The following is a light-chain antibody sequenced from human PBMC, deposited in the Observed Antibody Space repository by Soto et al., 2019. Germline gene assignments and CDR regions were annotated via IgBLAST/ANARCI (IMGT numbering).Light chain of an antibody. V-gene: IGKV1-5*03. CDR2: RAS. Sequence: DIQMTQSPSTLSASVGDRVTITCRASQSIDTWLAWYQQKPGKAPKLLIYRASSLESGVPSRFSGSGSGTEFTLTISSLQPDDFSTYYCQRYDTSSGTFGPGTKVDIK. CDR1: QSIDTW. CDR3: QRYDTSSGT. J-gene: IGKJ3*01.